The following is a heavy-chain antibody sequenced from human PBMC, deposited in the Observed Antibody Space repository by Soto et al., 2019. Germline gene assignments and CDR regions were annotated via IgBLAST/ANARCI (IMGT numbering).Heavy chain of an antibody. CDR1: GFSFSGYG. V-gene: IGHV3-48*03. J-gene: IGHJ4*02. Sequence: PGGSLRLSCAASGFSFSGYGMNRVRQAPGKGLEWISYISSSGSLIYYADSLKGRFTISRDNAKNSLYLQMNSLRAEDTAVYYCATTVTTVDYWGQGTLVTVSS. CDR3: ATTVTTVDY. D-gene: IGHD4-17*01. CDR2: ISSSGSLI.